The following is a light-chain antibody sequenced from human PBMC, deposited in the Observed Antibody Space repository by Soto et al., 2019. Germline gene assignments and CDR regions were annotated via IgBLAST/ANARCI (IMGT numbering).Light chain of an antibody. J-gene: IGLJ1*01. CDR1: SSDVGGYNR. Sequence: QSVLTQPASVSGSPGQSITISCTGTSSDVGGYNRVSWYQQHPDKAPKLIIYEVTNRPSGISNRFSGSKSGDTASLTISGLQTEDEADYYCVSYTSSTTYVFGTGTKVTVL. CDR2: EVT. CDR3: VSYTSSTTYV. V-gene: IGLV2-14*01.